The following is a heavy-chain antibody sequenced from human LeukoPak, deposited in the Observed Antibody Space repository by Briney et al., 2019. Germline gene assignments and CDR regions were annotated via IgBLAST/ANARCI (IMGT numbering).Heavy chain of an antibody. CDR2: IHYSGTT. J-gene: IGHJ4*02. V-gene: IGHV4-59*08. D-gene: IGHD5-12*01. CDR1: GGSISTYY. CDR3: ARMGGYSGYATH. Sequence: SLETLSLTCTVSGGSISTYYWSWLRQPPGKGLEWIGYIHYSGTTNYNPSLKNRVTISLDTSKNQFSLNLSSVTAADTAVYYCARMGGYSGYATHWGQGTLVTVSS.